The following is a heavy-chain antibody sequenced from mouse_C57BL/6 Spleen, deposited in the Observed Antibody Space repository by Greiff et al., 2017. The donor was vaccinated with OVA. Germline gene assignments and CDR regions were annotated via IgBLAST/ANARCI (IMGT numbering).Heavy chain of an antibody. V-gene: IGHV14-2*01. CDR2: IDPEDGET. CDR3: ARSDGSSYAYYAMDY. Sequence: EVQRVESGAELVKPGASVKLSCTASGFNIKDYYMHWVKQRTEQGLEWIGRIDPEDGETKYAPKFQGKATITADTSSNTAYLQLSSLTSEDTAVYYCARSDGSSYAYYAMDYWGQGTSVTVSS. CDR1: GFNIKDYY. D-gene: IGHD1-1*01. J-gene: IGHJ4*01.